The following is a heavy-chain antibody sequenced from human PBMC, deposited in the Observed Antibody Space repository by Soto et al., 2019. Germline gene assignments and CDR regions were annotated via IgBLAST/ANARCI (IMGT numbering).Heavy chain of an antibody. CDR1: GYTFTSYY. D-gene: IGHD6-19*01. CDR2: INPSGGST. J-gene: IGHJ4*02. V-gene: IGHV1-46*01. CDR3: AREEAIRGYSSARNYFDY. Sequence: QVQLVQSGAEVKKPGASVKVSCKASGYTFTSYYMHWVRQAPGQGLEWMGIINPSGGSTSYAQKFQGRVTMTRDTSTSTVYMELSGLRSEDTAVYYCAREEAIRGYSSARNYFDYWGQGTLVTVSS.